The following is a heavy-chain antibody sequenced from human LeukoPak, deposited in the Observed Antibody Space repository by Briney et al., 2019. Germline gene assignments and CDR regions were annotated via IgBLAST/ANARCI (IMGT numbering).Heavy chain of an antibody. CDR2: INPNSGGT. J-gene: IGHJ4*02. Sequence: GASVKVSCKASGYTFTGYYMNWVRQAPGQGLEWMGWINPNSGGTNYAQKFQGRVTMTRDTSISTAYMELSRLRSDDTAVYYCARESEYGGYSSSSLDYWGQGTLVTVSS. V-gene: IGHV1-2*02. D-gene: IGHD6-6*01. CDR1: GYTFTGYY. CDR3: ARESEYGGYSSSSLDY.